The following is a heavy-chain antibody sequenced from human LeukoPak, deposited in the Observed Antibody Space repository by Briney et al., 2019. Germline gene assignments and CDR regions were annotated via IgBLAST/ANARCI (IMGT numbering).Heavy chain of an antibody. Sequence: GGSPRLSCAASGFTFSSYEVNWVRQAPGKGLEWVSYISSSGSTIYYADSVKGRFTISRDNAKNSLYMQMNSLRAEDTAVYYCARVKGGYGAFDPWGQGTLVTVSS. J-gene: IGHJ5*02. V-gene: IGHV3-48*03. CDR1: GFTFSSYE. D-gene: IGHD5-18*01. CDR2: ISSSGSTI. CDR3: ARVKGGYGAFDP.